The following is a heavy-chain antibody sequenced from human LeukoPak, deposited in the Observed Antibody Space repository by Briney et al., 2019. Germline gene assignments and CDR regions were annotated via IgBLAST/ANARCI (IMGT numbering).Heavy chain of an antibody. CDR3: ARLGAAAGISYYYYYYMDV. CDR1: GYTFTSYG. Sequence: GASVKVSCKASGYTFTSYGISWVRQAPGQGLEWMGWISAYNGNTNYAQKLQGRVTMTTDTSTSTAYMELRSLRSDDTAVYYCARLGAAAGISYYYYYYMDVWGKGTTVTVSS. J-gene: IGHJ6*03. CDR2: ISAYNGNT. D-gene: IGHD6-13*01. V-gene: IGHV1-18*01.